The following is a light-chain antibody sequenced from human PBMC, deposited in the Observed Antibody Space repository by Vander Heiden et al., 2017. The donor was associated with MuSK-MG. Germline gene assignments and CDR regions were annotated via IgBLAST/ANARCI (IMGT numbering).Light chain of an antibody. CDR3: QQTDNMPIT. V-gene: IGKV1-39*01. CDR1: QSINTY. CDR2: AAS. Sequence: DIQMTQSPSSLSASVGDRVTITCRASQSINTYLNWYQQKPGKAPNLLIYAASSLQSGVPSRFSGSESGTDFTLTISSLQPEEFAVYCCQQTDNMPITFGGGTKVEIK. J-gene: IGKJ4*01.